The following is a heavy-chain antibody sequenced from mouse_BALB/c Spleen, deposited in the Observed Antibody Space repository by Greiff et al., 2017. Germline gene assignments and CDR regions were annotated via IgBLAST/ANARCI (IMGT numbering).Heavy chain of an antibody. CDR1: GYAFSSYW. CDR3: ARRYFDV. J-gene: IGHJ1*01. V-gene: IGHV1-80*01. CDR2: IYPGDGDT. Sequence: QVQLKQSGAELVRPGSSVKISCKASGYAFSSYWMNWVKQRPGQGLEGIGQIYPGDGDTNYNGKFKGKATLTADKSSSTAYMQLSSLTSEDSAVYFCARRYFDVWGAGTTVTVSS.